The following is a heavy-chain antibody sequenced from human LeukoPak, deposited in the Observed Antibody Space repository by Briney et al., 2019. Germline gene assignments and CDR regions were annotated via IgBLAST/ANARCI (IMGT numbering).Heavy chain of an antibody. Sequence: TSETLSLTCAVYGGSCSGYYWSWVRQAPGKGLEWVANIKQDGSEKYYVDSVKGRFTISRDNAKNSLYLQMNSLRAEDTAVYYCARVPSGIGGKRFVIAQTVFDYWGQGTLVTVSS. D-gene: IGHD2-21*01. V-gene: IGHV3-7*01. CDR2: IKQDGSEK. CDR3: ARVPSGIGGKRFVIAQTVFDY. J-gene: IGHJ4*02. CDR1: GGSCSGYY.